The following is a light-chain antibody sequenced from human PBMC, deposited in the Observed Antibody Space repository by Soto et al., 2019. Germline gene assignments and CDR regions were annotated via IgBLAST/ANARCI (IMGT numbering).Light chain of an antibody. CDR2: KAS. V-gene: IGKV1-8*01. J-gene: IGKJ1*01. Sequence: AIRLTQSPSSFSASTGDRVTITCRASQAISGYLAWYQQRPGKAPRLLIYKASTLKSGVPSRFSGSGSGTEFTLTISSLQPDDFATYYCQHYNSYSETFGQGTKVDIK. CDR1: QAISGY. CDR3: QHYNSYSET.